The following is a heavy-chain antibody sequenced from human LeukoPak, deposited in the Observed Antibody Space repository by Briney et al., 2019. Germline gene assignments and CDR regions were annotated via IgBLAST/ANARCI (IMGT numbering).Heavy chain of an antibody. Sequence: SETLSLTCAVSGYSISSGYYWGWIRQPPGKGLEWIGSIYHSGSTYYNPSLKSRVTISVDTSTNQFSLKLSSVTAADTAVYYCARGTRGLEWLANDAFDIWGQGTMVTVSS. CDR2: IYHSGST. V-gene: IGHV4-38-2*01. J-gene: IGHJ3*02. D-gene: IGHD3-3*01. CDR3: ARGTRGLEWLANDAFDI. CDR1: GYSISSGYY.